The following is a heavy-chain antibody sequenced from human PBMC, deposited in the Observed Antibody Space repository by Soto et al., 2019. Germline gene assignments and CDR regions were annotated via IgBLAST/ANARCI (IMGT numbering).Heavy chain of an antibody. J-gene: IGHJ3*02. CDR3: ARSGDSSGYYYGAFDI. V-gene: IGHV1-69*13. D-gene: IGHD3-22*01. Sequence: SVKVSCKASGGTFSSYAISWVRQAPGQGLEWMGGIIPIFGTANYAQKFQGRVTITADESTSTAYMELSSLRSEDTAVYYCARSGDSSGYYYGAFDIWGQGPMVTVSS. CDR2: IIPIFGTA. CDR1: GGTFSSYA.